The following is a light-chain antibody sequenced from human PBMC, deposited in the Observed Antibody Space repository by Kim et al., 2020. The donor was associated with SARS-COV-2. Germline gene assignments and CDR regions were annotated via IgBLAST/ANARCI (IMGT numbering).Light chain of an antibody. CDR2: KAS. CDR1: QSISSW. J-gene: IGKJ1*01. Sequence: ASVGDRVPITCRASQSISSWLAWYQQKPGKAPKLLIYKASSLESGVPSRFSGSGSGTEFTLTISSLQPDDFATYYCQQYNSYSVTFGQGTKVDIK. CDR3: QQYNSYSVT. V-gene: IGKV1-5*03.